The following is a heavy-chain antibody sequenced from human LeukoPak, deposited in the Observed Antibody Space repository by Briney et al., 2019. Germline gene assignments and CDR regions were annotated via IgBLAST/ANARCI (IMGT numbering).Heavy chain of an antibody. D-gene: IGHD6-6*01. J-gene: IGHJ5*02. V-gene: IGHV1-69*13. CDR1: GGTFSSYA. CDR2: IIPIFGTA. CDR3: ARDSRSSSSLRYWFDP. Sequence: SVKVSCKASGGTFSSYAISWVRQAPGQGLEWMGGIIPIFGTANYAQKFQGRVMITADESTSTAYMELSSLRSEDTAVYYCARDSRSSSSLRYWFDPWGQGTLVTVSS.